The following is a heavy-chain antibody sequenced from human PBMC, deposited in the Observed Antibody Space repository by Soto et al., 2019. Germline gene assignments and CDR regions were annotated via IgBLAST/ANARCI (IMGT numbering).Heavy chain of an antibody. CDR2: MNPNSGNT. V-gene: IGHV1-8*01. CDR1: GYTFASYD. CDR3: ARSDGYNFNWLDS. Sequence: QVQLVQSGAEVKTPGASVKVSCKASGYTFASYDINWVRQAPGQGLEWMGWMNPNSGNTGYAQKLQGRLTMTSDTALSIGHMERGSRRNEVTAVYYCARSDGYNFNWLDSWGQGTLVTVSP. D-gene: IGHD2-21*01. J-gene: IGHJ5*01.